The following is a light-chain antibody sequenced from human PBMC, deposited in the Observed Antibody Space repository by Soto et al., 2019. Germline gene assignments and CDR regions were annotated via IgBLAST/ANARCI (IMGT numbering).Light chain of an antibody. CDR3: QQYNCYSSWT. CDR1: QSISSW. J-gene: IGKJ1*01. Sequence: DIQMTQSPSTLSASVGDRVTITCRASQSISSWLAWYQQKPGKAPKPLIYKASRLERGVPSRFSGSGSGTEFALSISSLQPDDFATYYCQQYNCYSSWTFGQGTKV. CDR2: KAS. V-gene: IGKV1-5*03.